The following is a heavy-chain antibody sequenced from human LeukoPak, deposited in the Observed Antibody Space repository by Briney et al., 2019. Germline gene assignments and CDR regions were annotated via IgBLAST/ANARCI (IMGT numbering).Heavy chain of an antibody. V-gene: IGHV4-34*01. D-gene: IGHD5-18*01. J-gene: IGHJ4*02. CDR3: ARRRLPKRSHDY. CDR1: GGSFSGYY. CDR2: INHSGST. Sequence: SETLSLTCAVYGGSFSGYYWSWIRQPPGKGLEWIGEINHSGSTNYYPSLKSRVTISVDTSKNQFSLKLSSVTAADTAVYYCARRRLPKRSHDYWGQGTLVTVSS.